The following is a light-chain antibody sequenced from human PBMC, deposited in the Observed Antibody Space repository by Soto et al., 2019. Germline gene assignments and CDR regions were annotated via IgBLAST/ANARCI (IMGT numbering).Light chain of an antibody. CDR2: GAS. V-gene: IGKV3-20*01. CDR3: QQYDASAT. J-gene: IGKJ2*01. Sequence: EIVLTQSPGTLSLSPGERATLSCRASRSVSASYLAWYQQKPGQAPRLLIYGASSRATGFPDRFSGSGSGTDFTLTISRLEPEVSAVYYCQQYDASATFGQGTKLEI. CDR1: RSVSASY.